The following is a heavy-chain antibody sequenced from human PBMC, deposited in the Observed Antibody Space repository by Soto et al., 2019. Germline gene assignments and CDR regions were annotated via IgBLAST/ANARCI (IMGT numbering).Heavy chain of an antibody. D-gene: IGHD5-12*01. CDR2: ISWNSGSI. J-gene: IGHJ6*02. Sequence: LRRSCAASGFTFDDYAMHWVRQAPGKGLEWVSGISWNSGSIGYADSVKGRFTISRDNAKNSLYLQMNSLRAEDTALYYCAKTQRHPDGYNYYYYYGMDVWGQGTTVTVSS. V-gene: IGHV3-9*01. CDR1: GFTFDDYA. CDR3: AKTQRHPDGYNYYYYYGMDV.